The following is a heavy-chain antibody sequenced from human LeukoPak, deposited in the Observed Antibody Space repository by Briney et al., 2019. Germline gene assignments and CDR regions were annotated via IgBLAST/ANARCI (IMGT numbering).Heavy chain of an antibody. CDR2: VYYTGST. J-gene: IGHJ4*02. V-gene: IGHV4-39*01. D-gene: IGHD5-18*01. CDR1: GGSISSSDYY. CDR3: VRQGGGYSYGRSPPVDY. Sequence: SETLSLTCTVSGGSISSSDYYWGWIRQPPGKGLEWIGNVYYTGSTYYNPSLKSRVTISVDTSKNQFSLRLSSVTAADTAIYYCVRQGGGYSYGRSPPVDYWGQGTLVTVSS.